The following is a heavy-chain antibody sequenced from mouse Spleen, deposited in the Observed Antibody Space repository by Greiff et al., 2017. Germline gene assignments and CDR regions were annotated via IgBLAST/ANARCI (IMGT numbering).Heavy chain of an antibody. Sequence: QVQLKESGAELVRPGASVKLSCKASGYTFTDYYINWVKQRPGQGLEWIARIYPGSGNTYYNEKFKGKATLTADKSSSTAYMQLSSLTSEDSAVYFCARSDSSGYGGFAYWGQGTLVTVSA. CDR3: ARSDSSGYGGFAY. D-gene: IGHD3-2*01. CDR2: IYPGSGNT. V-gene: IGHV1-76*01. CDR1: GYTFTDYY. J-gene: IGHJ3*01.